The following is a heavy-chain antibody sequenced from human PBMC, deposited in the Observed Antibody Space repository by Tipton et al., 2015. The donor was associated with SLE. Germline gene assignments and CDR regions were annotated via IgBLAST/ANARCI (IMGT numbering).Heavy chain of an antibody. CDR3: ARHPPREQLVFGYFDL. V-gene: IGHV4-59*08. CDR2: IHYSGST. Sequence: TLSLTCTVSGGSISSYYWCWIRQPPGKGLEWIGYIHYSGSTNYNPSLKSRVTISVDTSKNQFSLKLSSVTAADTAVYYCARHPPREQLVFGYFDLWGRGTLVTVSS. CDR1: GGSISSYY. J-gene: IGHJ2*01. D-gene: IGHD6-13*01.